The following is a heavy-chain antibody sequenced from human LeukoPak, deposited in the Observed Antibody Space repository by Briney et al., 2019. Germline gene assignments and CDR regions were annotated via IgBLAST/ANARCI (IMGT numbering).Heavy chain of an antibody. CDR2: ISAYNGNT. CDR1: GYTFTSYG. Sequence: GASVKVSCKASGYTFTSYGISWVRQAPGQGVEWLGWISAYNGNTSDAQKLQGRVTMTTDTSTSTAYMELRSLRSDDTAVYYCARDPPYYDILTGYYAAAAFDIWGQGAMVTVSS. D-gene: IGHD3-9*01. J-gene: IGHJ3*02. CDR3: ARDPPYYDILTGYYAAAAFDI. V-gene: IGHV1-18*01.